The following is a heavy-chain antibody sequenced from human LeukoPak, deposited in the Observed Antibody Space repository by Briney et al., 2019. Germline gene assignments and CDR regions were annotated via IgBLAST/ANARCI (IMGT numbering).Heavy chain of an antibody. CDR1: GFTFSSYS. CDR3: ARVGAAGFVFDY. D-gene: IGHD6-13*01. V-gene: IGHV3-21*01. Sequence: GSLRLSCAASGFTFSSYSMNWVRQAPGKGLEWVSSIGSSSSYIYYADSVKGRFTISRDNAKNSLYLQMNSLRAEDTAVYYCARVGAAGFVFDYWGQGTLVTVSS. J-gene: IGHJ4*02. CDR2: IGSSSSYI.